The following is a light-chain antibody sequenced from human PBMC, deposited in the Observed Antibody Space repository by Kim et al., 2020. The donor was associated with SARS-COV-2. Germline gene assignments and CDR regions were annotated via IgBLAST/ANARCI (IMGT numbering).Light chain of an antibody. Sequence: DIQMTQSPSILSASIGDRVTITCRASESISTWLAWFQQKPGRAPKVLIYKASNLENGVPPRFSGGGSGTEFTLTISCLQPDDFATYYCQHYASNSPWTFGQGTKVDIK. CDR1: ESISTW. V-gene: IGKV1-5*03. J-gene: IGKJ1*01. CDR3: QHYASNSPWT. CDR2: KAS.